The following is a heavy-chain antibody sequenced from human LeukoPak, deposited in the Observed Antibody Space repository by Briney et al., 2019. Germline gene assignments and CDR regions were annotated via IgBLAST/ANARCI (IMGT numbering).Heavy chain of an antibody. V-gene: IGHV4-38-2*02. CDR2: IYHSGST. CDR1: GYSISSGYY. Sequence: SETLSLTCTVSGYSISSGYYWGWIRQPPGKGLEWIGSIYHSGSTYYNPSLKSRVTISVDTSKNQFSLKLSSVTAADTAVYYCARLMYTYSDYRGQGTLVTVSS. D-gene: IGHD2-2*02. CDR3: ARLMYTYSDY. J-gene: IGHJ4*02.